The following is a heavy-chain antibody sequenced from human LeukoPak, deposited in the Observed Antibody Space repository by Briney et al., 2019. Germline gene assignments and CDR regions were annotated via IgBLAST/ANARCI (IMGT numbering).Heavy chain of an antibody. J-gene: IGHJ6*03. CDR1: GFTFSSYA. CDR2: ISYDGSNK. Sequence: GGSLRLSCAASGFTFSSYAMHWVRQAPGKGLEWVAVISYDGSNKYYADSVKGRFTISRDNAKNSLYLQMNSLRAEDTAVYYCAKELELLCYMDVWGKGTTVTVSS. V-gene: IGHV3-30*04. CDR3: AKELELLCYMDV. D-gene: IGHD1-7*01.